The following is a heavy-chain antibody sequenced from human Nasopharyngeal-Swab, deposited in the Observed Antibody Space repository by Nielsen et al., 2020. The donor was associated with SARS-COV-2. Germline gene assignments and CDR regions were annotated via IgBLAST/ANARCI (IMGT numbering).Heavy chain of an antibody. CDR3: ARSRDTTETAGDY. Sequence: ASVKVSCKASEYTFTSYYIHWVRQAPGQGLEWMGWISAYNGNTNYAQKLQGRVTMTTDTSTSTAYMELRSLRSDDTAVYYCARSRDTTETAGDYWGQGTLVTVSS. D-gene: IGHD1-1*01. V-gene: IGHV1-18*04. J-gene: IGHJ4*02. CDR2: ISAYNGNT. CDR1: EYTFTSYY.